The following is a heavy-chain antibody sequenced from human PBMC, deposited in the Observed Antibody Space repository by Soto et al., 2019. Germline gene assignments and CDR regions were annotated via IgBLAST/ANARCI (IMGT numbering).Heavy chain of an antibody. CDR2: IYYSGST. CDR3: ARENRYYYDSSGPNYFDY. V-gene: IGHV4-31*03. D-gene: IGHD3-22*01. J-gene: IGHJ4*02. Sequence: SSETLSLTCTVSGGSISSGGYYWSWIRQHPGKGLEWIGYIYYSGSTYYNPSLKSRVTISVDTSKNQFSLKLSSVTAADTAVYYCARENRYYYDSSGPNYFDYWGQGTLVTVS. CDR1: GGSISSGGYY.